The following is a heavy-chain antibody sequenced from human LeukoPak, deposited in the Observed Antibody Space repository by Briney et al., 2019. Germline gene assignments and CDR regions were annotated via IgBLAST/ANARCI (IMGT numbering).Heavy chain of an antibody. J-gene: IGHJ4*02. CDR2: IWYDGSNK. Sequence: GGSLRLSCAASGFTFGSYGMHWVRQAPGKGLEWVAVIWYDGSNKYYADSVKGRFTISRDNSKNTLYLQMNSLRAEDTAVYYCARVQGYSYVGSFDYWGQGTLVTVSS. D-gene: IGHD5-18*01. V-gene: IGHV3-33*01. CDR1: GFTFGSYG. CDR3: ARVQGYSYVGSFDY.